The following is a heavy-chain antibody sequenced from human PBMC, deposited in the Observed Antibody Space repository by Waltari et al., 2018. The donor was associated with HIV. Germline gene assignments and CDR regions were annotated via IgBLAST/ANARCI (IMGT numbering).Heavy chain of an antibody. CDR2: IYHSGST. J-gene: IGHJ6*02. V-gene: IGHV4-38-2*02. CDR1: GYSISSGYY. D-gene: IGHD3-3*01. Sequence: QVQLQESGPGLVKPSETLSLTCTVSGYSISSGYYWGWIRQPPGKGLEWIGSIYHSGSTYYNPALKSRVTISVDTSKNQFSLKLSSVTAADTAVYYCASSVSDYDFWSGVDYYYYGMDVWGQGTTVTVSS. CDR3: ASSVSDYDFWSGVDYYYYGMDV.